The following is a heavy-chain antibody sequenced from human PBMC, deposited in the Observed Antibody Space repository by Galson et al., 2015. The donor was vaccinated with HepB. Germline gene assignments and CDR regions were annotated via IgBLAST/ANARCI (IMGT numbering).Heavy chain of an antibody. J-gene: IGHJ4*02. D-gene: IGHD2-15*01. CDR3: AGVGCSGGSCYSIYYFDY. V-gene: IGHV1-18*01. CDR2: ISAYNGNT. CDR1: GYTFTSYG. Sequence: SVKVSCKASGYTFTSYGISWVRQAPGQGLEWMGWISAYNGNTNYAQKLQDRVTMTTDTSTSTAYMELRSLRSDDTAVYYCAGVGCSGGSCYSIYYFDYWGQGTLVTVSS.